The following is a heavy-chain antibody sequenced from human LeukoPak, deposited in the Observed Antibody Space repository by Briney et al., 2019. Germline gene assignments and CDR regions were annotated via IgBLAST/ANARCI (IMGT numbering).Heavy chain of an antibody. V-gene: IGHV3-49*04. CDR1: GFTFGDYA. CDR2: IRSKAYRETT. CDR3: ARVLAAGLNFDY. Sequence: GRSLRLSCTAAGFTFGDYAMSWVRQAPGKGLEWVGFIRSKAYRETTEYAASVKGRFTVSRDDSKSIAYLQMNSLKTEDTAVYYCARVLAAGLNFDYWGQGTLVTVSS. D-gene: IGHD6-13*01. J-gene: IGHJ4*02.